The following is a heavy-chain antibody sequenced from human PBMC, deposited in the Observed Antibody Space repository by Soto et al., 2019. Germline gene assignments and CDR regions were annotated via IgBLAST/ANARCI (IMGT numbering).Heavy chain of an antibody. D-gene: IGHD5-12*01. CDR2: LSSSSSYI. CDR3: ARGWYSGYDFRKTNWFDP. J-gene: IGHJ5*02. V-gene: IGHV3-21*01. Sequence: EVQRVESGGGLVKPGGSLRLSCAASGFTFSSYSMNWVRQAPGKGLEWVSCLSSSSSYIYYADSVKGRFTISRDTAKNSLYLKMTSLRAEDTAVYYCARGWYSGYDFRKTNWFDPWGQGTMVTVSS. CDR1: GFTFSSYS.